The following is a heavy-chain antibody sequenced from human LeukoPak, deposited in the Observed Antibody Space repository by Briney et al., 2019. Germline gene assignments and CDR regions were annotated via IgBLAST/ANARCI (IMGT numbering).Heavy chain of an antibody. J-gene: IGHJ4*02. CDR1: GFTFSSYW. V-gene: IGHV3-7*01. CDR2: IKQDGSEK. CDR3: ASVMYYYDSSGYYQYYFDY. Sequence: GGSPRLSCAASGFTFSSYWMSWVRQAPGKGLEWVANIKQDGSEKYYVDSVKGRFTISRDNAKNSLYLQINSLRAEDTAVYYCASVMYYYDSSGYYQYYFDYWGQGTLVTVSS. D-gene: IGHD3-22*01.